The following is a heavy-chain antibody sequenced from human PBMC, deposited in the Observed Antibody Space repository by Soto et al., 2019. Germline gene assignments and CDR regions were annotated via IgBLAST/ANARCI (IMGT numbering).Heavy chain of an antibody. CDR2: INWNGGST. J-gene: IGHJ4*02. D-gene: IGHD1-26*01. CDR1: GFTFDDYG. Sequence: PGGSLSLSCAASGFTFDDYGMSWVRQAPGKGLEWVSGINWNGGSTGYADSVKGRFTISRDNAKNSLYLQMNSLRAEDTALYYCARDGLAVKYSGSHRLDYLGQGTLVTVSS. CDR3: ARDGLAVKYSGSHRLDY. V-gene: IGHV3-20*04.